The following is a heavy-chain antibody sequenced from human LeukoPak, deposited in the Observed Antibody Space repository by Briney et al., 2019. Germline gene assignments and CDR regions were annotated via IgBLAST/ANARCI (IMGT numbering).Heavy chain of an antibody. Sequence: PSETLSLTCTVSGYSISGGYYWGWIRQPPGKGLEWIGSIYHSGSTYYNPSLKSRVTISVDTSKNQFSLKLSSVTAADTAVYYCATLWPYGRYYMDVWGKGTTVTISS. CDR1: GYSISGGYY. CDR2: IYHSGST. J-gene: IGHJ6*03. D-gene: IGHD1-26*01. V-gene: IGHV4-38-2*02. CDR3: ATLWPYGRYYMDV.